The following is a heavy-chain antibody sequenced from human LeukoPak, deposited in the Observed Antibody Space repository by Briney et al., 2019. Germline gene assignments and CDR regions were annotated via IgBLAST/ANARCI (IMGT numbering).Heavy chain of an antibody. V-gene: IGHV3-23*01. Sequence: PGGSLRLSCAASGFTFSGYSMSWVRQAPGKGLEWVAGLGRTGEYKYYADSVKGRFTISRDNSKDTLYLQMNSLRAEDTAVYYCARDLGAGYYNGPGDYWGQGTLVTVSS. D-gene: IGHD3-9*01. CDR2: LGRTGEYK. J-gene: IGHJ4*02. CDR1: GFTFSGYS. CDR3: ARDLGAGYYNGPGDY.